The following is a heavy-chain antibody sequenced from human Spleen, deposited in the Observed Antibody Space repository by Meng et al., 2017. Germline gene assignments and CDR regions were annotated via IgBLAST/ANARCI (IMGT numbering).Heavy chain of an antibody. D-gene: IGHD2-21*02. J-gene: IGHJ4*02. CDR1: GFPFSSYS. CDR3: ARFEMVTFFPLES. V-gene: IGHV3-21*01. CDR2: ISGDSVHK. Sequence: EGERVESGGGLVKPGGSLRLSCAASGFPFSSYSLNWVRQAPGKGLEWVASISGDSVHKVYADSMKGRFTIFRDDAERSLYLQMNSLRDEDTAIYYCARFEMVTFFPLESWGQGTLVTASS.